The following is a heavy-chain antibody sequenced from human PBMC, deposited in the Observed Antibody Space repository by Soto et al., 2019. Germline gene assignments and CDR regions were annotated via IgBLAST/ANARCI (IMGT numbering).Heavy chain of an antibody. D-gene: IGHD2-15*01. CDR3: ARYCSGGSCYYNWFDP. Sequence: QVQLVQSGAEVKKPGASVKVSCKASGYTFTSYGISWVRQAPGQGLEWMGWISAYNGNTNYAQKLQGRVTMTTDTSTSTAYMELRRLRSDDTAVYYCARYCSGGSCYYNWFDPWGQGTLVTVSS. J-gene: IGHJ5*02. V-gene: IGHV1-18*01. CDR2: ISAYNGNT. CDR1: GYTFTSYG.